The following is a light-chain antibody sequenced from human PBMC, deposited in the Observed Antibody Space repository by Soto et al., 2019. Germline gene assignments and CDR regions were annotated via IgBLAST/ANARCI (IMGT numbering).Light chain of an antibody. V-gene: IGKV1-5*03. Sequence: DIQMTQSPSTLSASVGDRVTITCRASQSISSWLAWYQQKPGKAPNLLIYKASSLESGVRSRFSGSGSGTEFTLTISTLQPDDFATYYCQPYNSYPLTFGGGTNVEIK. CDR3: QPYNSYPLT. J-gene: IGKJ4*01. CDR2: KAS. CDR1: QSISSW.